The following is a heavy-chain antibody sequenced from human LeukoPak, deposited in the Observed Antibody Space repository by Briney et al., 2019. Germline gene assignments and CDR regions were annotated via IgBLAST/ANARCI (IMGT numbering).Heavy chain of an antibody. J-gene: IGHJ4*02. D-gene: IGHD6-25*01. CDR3: ASLQAGAFDY. CDR1: GGSISSYY. Sequence: PSETLSLTCTVSGGSISSYYWSWIRQPPGKGLEWIGYTYYSGSTNYNPSLKSRVTISVDTSKNQFSLKLSSVTAADTAVYYCASLQAGAFDYWGQGTLVTVSS. V-gene: IGHV4-59*08. CDR2: TYYSGST.